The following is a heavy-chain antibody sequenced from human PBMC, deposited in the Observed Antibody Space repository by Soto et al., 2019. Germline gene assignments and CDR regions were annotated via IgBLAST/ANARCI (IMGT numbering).Heavy chain of an antibody. CDR1: GGSVRDGSYY. D-gene: IGHD1-7*01. V-gene: IGHV4-61*01. CDR2: IYHGGST. J-gene: IGHJ5*02. Sequence: PSETLSLTCTVSGGSVRDGSYYWAWLRQPPGKGLEWIGHIYHGGSTIYNPSLKSRVTISIDTSKSQFSLNLNSMTATDTAVYYCAGYNWNYYFDPWGQGTLVPVSS. CDR3: AGYNWNYYFDP.